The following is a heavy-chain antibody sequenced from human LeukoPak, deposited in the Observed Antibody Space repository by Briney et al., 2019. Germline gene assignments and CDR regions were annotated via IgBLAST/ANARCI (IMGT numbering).Heavy chain of an antibody. CDR2: INPNTGDT. CDR1: GYTFTGYH. D-gene: IGHD5-18*01. V-gene: IGHV1-2*02. CDR3: AREDWSSRGYSYSPFDY. J-gene: IGHJ4*02. Sequence: ASVNVSCKPSGYTFTGYHLHWVPPAPGQGPEWVGWINPNTGDTNYAQKFKGRVTLTRDSSISTAYMELDSLTFDDTAIYYCAREDWSSRGYSYSPFDYWGQGTLVTVSS.